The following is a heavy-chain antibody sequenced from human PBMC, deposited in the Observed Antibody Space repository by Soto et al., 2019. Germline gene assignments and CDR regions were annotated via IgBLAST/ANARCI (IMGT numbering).Heavy chain of an antibody. Sequence: SETPSLTCTVSGGSISSSSYYWGWIRQPPGKGLEWIGSIYYSGSTYYNPSLKSRVTISVDTSKNQFSLKLSSVTAADTAVYYCAGQLRSSAYYFDYWGQGTLVTVS. CDR2: IYYSGST. J-gene: IGHJ4*02. D-gene: IGHD6-13*01. CDR1: GGSISSSSYY. V-gene: IGHV4-39*05. CDR3: AGQLRSSAYYFDY.